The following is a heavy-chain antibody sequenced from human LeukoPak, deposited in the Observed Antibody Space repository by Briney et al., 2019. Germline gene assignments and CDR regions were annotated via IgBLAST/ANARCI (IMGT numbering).Heavy chain of an antibody. CDR3: ASYYYDSSGYPSPLDY. V-gene: IGHV3-23*01. CDR2: ISGSGGST. Sequence: GALELFCAAPWIPFSQYALSRVRQAPGKGPGWVPAISGSGGSTYYADSVKGRFTISRDNSKNTLYLQMNSLRAEDTAVYYCASYYYDSSGYPSPLDYWGQGTLVTVSS. CDR1: IPFSQYA. D-gene: IGHD3-22*01. J-gene: IGHJ4*02.